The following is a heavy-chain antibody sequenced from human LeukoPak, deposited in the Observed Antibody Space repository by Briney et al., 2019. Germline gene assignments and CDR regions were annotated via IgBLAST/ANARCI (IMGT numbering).Heavy chain of an antibody. CDR1: GFTFSRYA. V-gene: IGHV3-30-3*01. D-gene: IGHD6-19*01. CDR2: ITSDGSNK. CDR3: ARTDTSGWSRPLDC. Sequence: GGSLRLSCAASGFTFSRYALHWVRQAPGKGLERVAVITSDGSNKYYAGSVEGRFTISRDNYNNTLLLQMNSPRAEDTAVYYCARTDTSGWSRPLDCWGQGTLVTVSS. J-gene: IGHJ4*02.